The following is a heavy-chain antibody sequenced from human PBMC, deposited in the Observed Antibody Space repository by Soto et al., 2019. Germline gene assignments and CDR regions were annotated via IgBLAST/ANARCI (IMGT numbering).Heavy chain of an antibody. Sequence: GGSLRLSCAASGFTVSSKYMTWVRQAPGKGLEWVSLIQSGGTTNYADSVKGRFTTFRDNAKNTVYLQLNSLTAEDTAVYYCATVATGSYDWFDPWGQGTLVNVSS. CDR3: ATVATGSYDWFDP. CDR2: IQSGGTT. J-gene: IGHJ5*02. CDR1: GFTVSSKY. D-gene: IGHD1-26*01. V-gene: IGHV3-66*01.